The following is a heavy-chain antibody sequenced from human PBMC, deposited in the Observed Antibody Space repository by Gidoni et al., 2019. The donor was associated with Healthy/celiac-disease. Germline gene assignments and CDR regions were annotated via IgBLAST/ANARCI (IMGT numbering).Heavy chain of an antibody. CDR3: ARESIVGATNSESNWFDP. J-gene: IGHJ5*02. Sequence: QVQLQESGPGLVKPSQTLSLTCTVSGGSISRGSYYWSWIRQPAGKGLEWIGRIYTSGSTNYNPSLKSRVTISVDTSKNQFSLKLSSVTAADTAVYYCARESIVGATNSESNWFDPWGQGTLVTVSS. D-gene: IGHD1-26*01. CDR2: IYTSGST. CDR1: GGSISRGSYY. V-gene: IGHV4-61*02.